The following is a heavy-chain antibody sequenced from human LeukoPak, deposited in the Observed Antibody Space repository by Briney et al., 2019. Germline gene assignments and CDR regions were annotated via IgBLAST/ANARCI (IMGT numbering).Heavy chain of an antibody. J-gene: IGHJ6*02. CDR2: IYYSGST. V-gene: IGHV4-59*08. CDR3: ARVGSPRGYSYGYYYYGMDV. CDR1: GGSISSYY. Sequence: SETLSLTCTVSGGSISSYYWSWIRQPPGKGLEWIGYIYYSGSTNYNPSLKSRVTISVDTSKNQFSLKLSSVTAADTAVYYCARVGSPRGYSYGYYYYGMDVWGQGTTVTVSS. D-gene: IGHD5-18*01.